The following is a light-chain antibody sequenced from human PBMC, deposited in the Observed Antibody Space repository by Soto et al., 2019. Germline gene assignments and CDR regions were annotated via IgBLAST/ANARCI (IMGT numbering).Light chain of an antibody. CDR2: DAS. CDR3: QQRSNWPPNIT. CDR1: QSVSSY. V-gene: IGKV3-11*01. J-gene: IGKJ3*01. Sequence: EIVLTQSPATLSLSPGERATLSCRASQSVSSYLAWYQQKPGQAPRLLIYDASNWATGIPARFSGSGSGTDFTLTISSLEPEDYAVYYCQQRSNWPPNITFGPGTKVDIK.